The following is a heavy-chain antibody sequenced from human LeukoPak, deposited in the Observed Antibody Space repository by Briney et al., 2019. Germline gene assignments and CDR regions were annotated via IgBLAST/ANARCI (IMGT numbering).Heavy chain of an antibody. CDR1: GFTFTRYP. V-gene: IGHV3-30*04. D-gene: IGHD6-13*01. J-gene: IGHJ6*02. CDR3: AKDSRGGPDYLAAAGYYYGMDV. CDR2: LSNDGRDK. Sequence: GRSLRLSCAASGFTFTRYPMHWVRQTPGKGLEWVTVLSNDGRDKHYADSVKGRFTVSRDNSKNTLYLQMNSLRVEDTAVYYCAKDSRGGPDYLAAAGYYYGMDVWGQGTTVTVSS.